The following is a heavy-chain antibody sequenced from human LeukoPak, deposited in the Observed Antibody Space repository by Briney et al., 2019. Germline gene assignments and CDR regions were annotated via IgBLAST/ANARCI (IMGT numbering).Heavy chain of an antibody. CDR2: FDPEDGET. Sequence: ASVKVSCKVTGYTLTELSMHWVRQAPGKGLAWMGGFDPEDGETVYAQKFQGRVTMTEDTSTDTAYMELSSLRSEDTAVYYCATLMIVGATAPFDYWGQGTLVTVSS. CDR3: ATLMIVGATAPFDY. V-gene: IGHV1-24*01. CDR1: GYTLTELS. D-gene: IGHD1-26*01. J-gene: IGHJ4*02.